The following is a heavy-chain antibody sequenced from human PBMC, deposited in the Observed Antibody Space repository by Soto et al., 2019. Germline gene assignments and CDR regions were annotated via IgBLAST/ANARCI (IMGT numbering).Heavy chain of an antibody. Sequence: ASVKVSCKTSGYDFSSYAMHWVRQAPGQRLEWMGWINIGSGRTEYSQNLQDRITITRDTSASTVYMDLSSLKSEDTSVYFCVRDGVGCGYRLTYSYYKGLDVGGQGTTVPVSS. D-gene: IGHD5-12*01. CDR3: VRDGVGCGYRLTYSYYKGLDV. CDR1: GYDFSSYA. J-gene: IGHJ6*02. V-gene: IGHV1-3*04. CDR2: INIGSGRT.